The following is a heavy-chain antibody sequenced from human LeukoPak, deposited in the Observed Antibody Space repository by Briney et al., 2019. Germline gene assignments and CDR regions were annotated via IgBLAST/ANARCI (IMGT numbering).Heavy chain of an antibody. D-gene: IGHD6-13*01. CDR1: GGSFSGYY. CDR3: ARGIAAAGGFDY. J-gene: IGHJ4*02. CDR2: INDSGST. Sequence: PSETLSLTCAVYGGSFSGYYWSWIRQPPGKGLEWIGEINDSGSTNYNPSLKSRFTISVDTSKNQFSLKLSSVTAADTAVYYCARGIAAAGGFDYWGQGTLVTVSS. V-gene: IGHV4-34*01.